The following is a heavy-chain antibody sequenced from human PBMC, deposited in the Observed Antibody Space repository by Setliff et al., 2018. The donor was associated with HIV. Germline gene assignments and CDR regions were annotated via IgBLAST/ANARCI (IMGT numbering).Heavy chain of an antibody. CDR3: ARDLVAAFDI. V-gene: IGHV4-61*09. Sequence: SETLSLTCTVSGGSISSGSYYWSWIRQPAGKGLEWIGHIYTSGSTNYNPSLKSRVTISEDTSKNQFSLKLSSVTAADTAVYYCARDLVAAFDIWGQGTMVTVS. CDR1: GGSISSGSYY. J-gene: IGHJ3*02. CDR2: IYTSGST.